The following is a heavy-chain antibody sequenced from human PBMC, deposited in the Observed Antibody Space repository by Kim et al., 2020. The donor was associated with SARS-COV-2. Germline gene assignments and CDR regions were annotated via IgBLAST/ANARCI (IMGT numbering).Heavy chain of an antibody. Sequence: ASVKVSCKASGYTFTSYYMHWVRQAPGQGLEWMGIINPSGGSTSYAQKFQGRVTMTRDTSTSTVYMELSSLRSEDTAVYYCARDWDIVVVPHYGMDVWGQGTTVTVSS. CDR1: GYTFTSYY. CDR3: ARDWDIVVVPHYGMDV. CDR2: INPSGGST. V-gene: IGHV1-46*01. D-gene: IGHD2-2*01. J-gene: IGHJ6*02.